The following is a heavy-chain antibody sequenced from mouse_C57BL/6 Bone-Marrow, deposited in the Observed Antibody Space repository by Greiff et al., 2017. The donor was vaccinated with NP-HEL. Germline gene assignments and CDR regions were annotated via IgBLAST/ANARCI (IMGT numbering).Heavy chain of an antibody. J-gene: IGHJ1*03. D-gene: IGHD1-1*01. CDR1: GYTFTGYW. V-gene: IGHV1-9*01. CDR3: ARREYYGAFSYFDV. CDR2: ILPGSGST. Sequence: VQLQQSGAELMKPGASVKLSCKATGYTFTGYWIEWVKQRPGHGLEWIGEILPGSGSTNYNEKFKGKATFTADNSYNTAYMPLRSLTTEDSAIYYCARREYYGAFSYFDVWGTGTTVTVSS.